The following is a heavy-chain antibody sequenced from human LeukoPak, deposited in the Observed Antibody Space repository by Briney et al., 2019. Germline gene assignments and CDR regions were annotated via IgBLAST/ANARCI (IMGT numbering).Heavy chain of an antibody. CDR1: GGSISGYY. D-gene: IGHD4-11*01. V-gene: IGHV4-59*08. CDR2: IFYSGNT. J-gene: IGHJ4*02. CDR3: ARQSNDYSDYTFES. Sequence: PSETLSLTCTVSGGSISGYYWSWIRQALGKELEWIGYIFYSGNTRYNPSLKSRVTISIDTPKNQFSLKLSSVTAADSAVYYCARQSNDYSDYTFESWGQGTLVTVSS.